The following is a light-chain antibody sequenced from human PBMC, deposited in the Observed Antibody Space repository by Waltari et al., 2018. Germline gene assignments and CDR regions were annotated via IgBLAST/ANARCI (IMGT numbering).Light chain of an antibody. J-gene: IGLJ1*01. CDR3: ATWDDSLNLFV. V-gene: IGLV1-44*01. CDR1: SSNIWHNA. Sequence: QSVLTHPSSVSGIPGQGGILSCSGRSSNIWHNAVSLYQQLPGAAPKLLIYQNSVRPSGVPDRISGSKSGTSASLAISRLQSGDEAHYYCATWDDSLNLFVFGSGTQVSVL. CDR2: QNS.